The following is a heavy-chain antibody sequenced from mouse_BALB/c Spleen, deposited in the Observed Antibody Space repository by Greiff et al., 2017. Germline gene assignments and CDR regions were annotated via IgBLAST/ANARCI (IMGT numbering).Heavy chain of an antibody. J-gene: IGHJ4*01. D-gene: IGHD1-1*01. CDR2: ISSGGSYT. CDR3: TRDDYGSEAMDY. Sequence: DVKLVESGGGLVTPGGSLKLSCAASGFTFSSYAMSWVRQTPEKRLEWVATISSGGSYTYYPDSVKGRFTISRDNAKNTLYLQMSSLKSEDTAMYYCTRDDYGSEAMDYWGQGTSVTVSS. CDR1: GFTFSSYA. V-gene: IGHV5-6-4*01.